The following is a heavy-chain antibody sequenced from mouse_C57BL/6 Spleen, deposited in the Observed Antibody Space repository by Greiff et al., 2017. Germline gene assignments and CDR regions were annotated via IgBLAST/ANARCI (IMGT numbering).Heavy chain of an antibody. CDR1: GFTFSDYY. V-gene: IGHV5-16*01. Sequence: EVKLMESEGGLVQPGSSMKLSCTASGFTFSDYYMAWVRQVPEKGLEWVANINYDGSSTYYLDSLMSRFIISRDNAKNILYLQMSSLKSEDTATYYCARETRWDGFDYWGQGTTLTVSS. CDR2: INYDGSST. D-gene: IGHD4-1*01. CDR3: ARETRWDGFDY. J-gene: IGHJ2*01.